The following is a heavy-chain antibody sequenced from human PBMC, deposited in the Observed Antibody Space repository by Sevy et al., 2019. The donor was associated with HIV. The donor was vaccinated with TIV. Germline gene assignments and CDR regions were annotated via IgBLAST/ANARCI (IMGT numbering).Heavy chain of an antibody. J-gene: IGHJ6*02. CDR3: ARDPSYDFWSGYRWSDV. D-gene: IGHD3-3*01. CDR1: GGSVSSGSYY. V-gene: IGHV4-61*01. CDR2: IYYSGST. Sequence: SETLSLTCTVSGGSVSSGSYYWSWIRQPPGKGLEWIGYIYYSGSTNYNPSLKSRVTISVDTSKNQFSLRLSSVTAADTAVYYCARDPSYDFWSGYRWSDVWGQGTTVTVSS.